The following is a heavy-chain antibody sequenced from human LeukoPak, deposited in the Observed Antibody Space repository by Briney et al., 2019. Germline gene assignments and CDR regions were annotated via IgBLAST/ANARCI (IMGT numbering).Heavy chain of an antibody. CDR3: ARGPQFSGPGWFDP. D-gene: IGHD3-10*01. V-gene: IGHV3-21*01. CDR2: TTFSSSHI. CDR1: GFTFSGYV. J-gene: IGHJ5*02. Sequence: PGGSLRLSCAASGFTFSGYVMTWVRQAPGKGLECVSSTTFSSSHIYYADSVKGRFTISRDNTKDSLYLQMNSLRAEDTAIYYCARGPQFSGPGWFDPWGQGTLVTVSS.